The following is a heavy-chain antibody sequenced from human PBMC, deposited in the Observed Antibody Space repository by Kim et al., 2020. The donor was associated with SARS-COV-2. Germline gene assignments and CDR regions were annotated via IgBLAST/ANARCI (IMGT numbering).Heavy chain of an antibody. CDR1: GFTFSSYA. D-gene: IGHD3-3*01. Sequence: GGSLRLSCSASGFTFSSYAMHWVRQAPGKGLVYVSAISSNGGSTYYADSVKGRFTISRDNSKNTLYLQMSSLRAEDTAVYYCVKVRVLRFLEWLSHLFDHGGQRTRVTVSS. V-gene: IGHV3-64D*06. CDR3: VKVRVLRFLEWLSHLFDH. J-gene: IGHJ4*02. CDR2: ISSNGGST.